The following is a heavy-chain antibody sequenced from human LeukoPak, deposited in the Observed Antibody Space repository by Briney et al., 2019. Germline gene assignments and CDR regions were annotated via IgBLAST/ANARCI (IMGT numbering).Heavy chain of an antibody. J-gene: IGHJ3*02. D-gene: IGHD3-3*01. V-gene: IGHV3-7*01. CDR3: ARDGDFWSAQGAFDI. Sequence: GGSLRLSCAASGFTFNNYWMSWVRLAPGKGLEWVASIKKDGSEKFYVDSVKGRFTISRDNAKKSLYLQMNSLRVEDTAVYYCARDGDFWSAQGAFDIWGQGTMVTVSS. CDR2: IKKDGSEK. CDR1: GFTFNNYW.